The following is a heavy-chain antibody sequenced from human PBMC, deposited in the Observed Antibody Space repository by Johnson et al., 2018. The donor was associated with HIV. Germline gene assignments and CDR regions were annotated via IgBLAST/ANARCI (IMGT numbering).Heavy chain of an antibody. D-gene: IGHD2-15*01. V-gene: IGHV3-11*04. CDR1: GFTFSDYY. Sequence: QVHLVESGGGLVKPGGSLRLSCVASGFTFSDYYMIWIRQAPGKGLEWVSYISSSGTTIYSADSVQGRFTTSRDNAKNSLYLQMNSLRAEDTAVYYCARSKDCSVGTCPDAFDIWGQGTLVMVSS. J-gene: IGHJ3*02. CDR2: ISSSGTTI. CDR3: ARSKDCSVGTCPDAFDI.